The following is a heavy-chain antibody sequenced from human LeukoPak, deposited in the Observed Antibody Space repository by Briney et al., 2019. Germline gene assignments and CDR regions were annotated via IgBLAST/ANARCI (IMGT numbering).Heavy chain of an antibody. Sequence: GGSLGLSCEASGFTFRSYAMVWVRQAPGKGLEYISYISGIGTTMYHADSVKGRFTISRDNAKNSVFLQMNSLRIEDTAVYYCARDVSYTSGNFDYWGQGTLVTVSS. V-gene: IGHV3-48*03. D-gene: IGHD6-19*01. CDR3: ARDVSYTSGNFDY. CDR2: ISGIGTTM. J-gene: IGHJ4*02. CDR1: GFTFRSYA.